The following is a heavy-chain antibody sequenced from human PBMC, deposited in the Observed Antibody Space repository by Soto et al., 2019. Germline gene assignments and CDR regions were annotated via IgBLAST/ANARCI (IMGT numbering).Heavy chain of an antibody. Sequence: GGSLRLSCAASGFKSVDYAMGWVRQAPGKGLEWVAAISGTGARTFYDDSVKGRFTISRDNSRSTLYLQMNSLRAEDTAVYYCARVPPQTRYCSSTSCYNYYGMDVWGQGTTVTVSS. CDR3: ARVPPQTRYCSSTSCYNYYGMDV. J-gene: IGHJ6*02. V-gene: IGHV3-23*01. D-gene: IGHD2-2*02. CDR2: ISGTGART. CDR1: GFKSVDYA.